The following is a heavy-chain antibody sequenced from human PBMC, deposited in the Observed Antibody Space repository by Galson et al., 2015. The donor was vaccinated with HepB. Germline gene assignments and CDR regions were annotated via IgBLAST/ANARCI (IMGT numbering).Heavy chain of an antibody. CDR2: ISYDGSNK. CDR3: ARRGAGGVY. Sequence: SLRLSCAASGFTFSSYAMHWVRQAPGKGLEWVAVISYDGSNKYYADSVKGRFTISRDNPKNTLYLQMNSLRAEDTAVYYCARRGAGGVYWGQGTLVTVSS. CDR1: GFTFSSYA. D-gene: IGHD3-16*01. V-gene: IGHV3-30-3*01. J-gene: IGHJ4*02.